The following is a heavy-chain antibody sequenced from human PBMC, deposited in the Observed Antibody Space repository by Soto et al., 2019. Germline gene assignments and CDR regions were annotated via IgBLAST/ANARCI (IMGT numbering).Heavy chain of an antibody. J-gene: IGHJ4*02. CDR2: IYYTGSS. CDR1: GAPVRGGHYY. CDR3: ARGRIQLWYPFDY. V-gene: IGHV4-61*01. D-gene: IGHD5-18*01. Sequence: SEPLPIPCTLSGAPVRGGHYYRSLIRQPPGKGLEWIGFIYYTGSSSYNPSLKSRVTMSLDKSNNQFSLKLTSVTAADTAVYYCARGRIQLWYPFDYWGQGTLVTVS.